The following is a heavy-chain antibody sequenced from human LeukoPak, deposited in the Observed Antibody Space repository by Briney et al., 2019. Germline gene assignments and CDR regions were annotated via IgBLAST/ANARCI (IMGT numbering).Heavy chain of an antibody. CDR1: GFTFSSYS. V-gene: IGHV3-21*01. J-gene: IGHJ4*02. D-gene: IGHD1-26*01. CDR2: ISSSSSYI. Sequence: GGSLRLSCAASGFTFSSYSMNWVRQAPGKGLEWVSSISSSSSYIYYADSVKGRFTISRDNSKNTLYLQMNSLRAEDTAVYYCAKAVVRLSIVGAPGGWGQGTLVTVSS. CDR3: AKAVVRLSIVGAPGG.